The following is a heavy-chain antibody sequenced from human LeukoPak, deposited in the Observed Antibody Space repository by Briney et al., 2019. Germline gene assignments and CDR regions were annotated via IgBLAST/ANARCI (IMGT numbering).Heavy chain of an antibody. V-gene: IGHV4-59*08. D-gene: IGHD1-26*01. CDR1: GGSITSHY. J-gene: IGHJ5*02. CDR2: IYYTGTT. Sequence: SETLSLTCTVSGGSITSHYWSWLRQPPGTGLEWIAYIYYTGTTNYNPSLKSRVTISVDTSKNQFSLKLSSVTAADTAVYYCARHGVGANWFDPWGQGTLVTVSS. CDR3: ARHGVGANWFDP.